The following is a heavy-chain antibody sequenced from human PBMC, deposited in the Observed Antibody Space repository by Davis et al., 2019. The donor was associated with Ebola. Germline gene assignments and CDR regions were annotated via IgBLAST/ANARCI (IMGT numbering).Heavy chain of an antibody. J-gene: IGHJ5*02. CDR1: GGSISSGGYY. Sequence: MPSETLSLTCTVSGGSISSGGYYWSWIRQHPGKGLEWIGYIYYSGSTYYNPSLKSRVTISVDTSKNQFSLKLSSVTAADTAVYYCARDRAARRVGNWFDPWGQGTLVTVSS. V-gene: IGHV4-31*03. D-gene: IGHD6-6*01. CDR3: ARDRAARRVGNWFDP. CDR2: IYYSGST.